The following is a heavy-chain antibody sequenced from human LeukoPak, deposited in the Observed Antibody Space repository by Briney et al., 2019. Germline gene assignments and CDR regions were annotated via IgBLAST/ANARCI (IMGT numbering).Heavy chain of an antibody. CDR3: ARADRSAIAAAGTSFDY. J-gene: IGHJ4*02. V-gene: IGHV1-2*04. CDR1: GYTFTGYY. Sequence: ASVKVSCKASGYTFTGYYMHWVRQTPGQGLEWMGWINPNSGGTNYAQKFQGWVTMTRDTSISTAYMELSRLRSDDTAVYYCARADRSAIAAAGTSFDYWGQGTLVTVSS. CDR2: INPNSGGT. D-gene: IGHD6-13*01.